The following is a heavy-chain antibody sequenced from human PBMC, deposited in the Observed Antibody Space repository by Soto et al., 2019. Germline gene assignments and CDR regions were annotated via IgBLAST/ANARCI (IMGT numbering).Heavy chain of an antibody. CDR2: SYYSGST. V-gene: IGHV4-31*03. Sequence: QVQLQESGPGLVKPSQTLSLTCTVSGASISSGGYYWSWIRQHPEKGLEWIGYSYYSGSTYYNPSLKSRVSISVDPSKNQFSLKLSSVTAADTSVYYCARGARYWFDPWGQGTLVTVSS. J-gene: IGHJ5*02. CDR1: GASISSGGYY. CDR3: ARGARYWFDP.